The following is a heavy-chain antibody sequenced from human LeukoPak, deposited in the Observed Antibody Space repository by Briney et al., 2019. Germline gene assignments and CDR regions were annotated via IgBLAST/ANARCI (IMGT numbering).Heavy chain of an antibody. Sequence: GGSLRLSCAASGFTFSSYGMSWVRQPPGKGLEWVSGFSASSGSTYYADSVKGRFTISRDNSKNTLYLQMYSLRAEDTAVYYCACFKSRLWFDPWGQGTLVTVSS. V-gene: IGHV3-23*01. D-gene: IGHD6-25*01. CDR1: GFTFSSYG. CDR3: ACFKSRLWFDP. CDR2: FSASSGST. J-gene: IGHJ5*02.